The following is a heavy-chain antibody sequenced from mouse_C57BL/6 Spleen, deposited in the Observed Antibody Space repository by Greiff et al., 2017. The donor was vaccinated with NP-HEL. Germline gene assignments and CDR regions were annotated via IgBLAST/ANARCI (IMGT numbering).Heavy chain of an antibody. Sequence: VQLQQSGPELVKPGASVKISCKASGYAFSSSWMNWVKQRPGKGLEWIGRIYPGDGDTNYNGKFKGKATLTADKSSSTAYMQLSSLTSEDSAVYFCAREVYYGSSAMDYWGQGTSVTVSS. D-gene: IGHD1-1*01. CDR3: AREVYYGSSAMDY. CDR1: GYAFSSSW. CDR2: IYPGDGDT. J-gene: IGHJ4*01. V-gene: IGHV1-82*01.